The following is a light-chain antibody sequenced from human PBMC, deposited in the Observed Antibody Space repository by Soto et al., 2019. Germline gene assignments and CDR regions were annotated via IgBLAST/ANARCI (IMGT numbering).Light chain of an antibody. CDR1: QSISMS. CDR3: LQTYSRPWA. Sequence: DIQMTQSPSSLSASVGDVVSITCRASQSISMSLNWYQQRPGKAPKLLIYAAFSLQGGVPSRFSGSGSGTDFTLTISSLQPEDVATYYCLQTYSRPWAFGLGTKVEVK. J-gene: IGKJ1*01. CDR2: AAF. V-gene: IGKV1-39*01.